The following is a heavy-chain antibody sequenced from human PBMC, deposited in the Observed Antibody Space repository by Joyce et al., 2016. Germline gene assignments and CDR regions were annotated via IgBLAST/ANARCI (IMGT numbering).Heavy chain of an antibody. CDR3: AKDIRKTMLVDFYFGMDV. CDR1: GFTFDDHA. V-gene: IGHV3-9*01. CDR2: ISWNSGNI. J-gene: IGHJ6*02. D-gene: IGHD3-10*02. Sequence: EVQLVESGGGLVQPGRSLRLSCAASGFTFDDHAMHWVRQAQGKGREWVSSISWNSGNIGYAESVKGRFTISRDNAKNSLYLEMHSLRPEDTGLYYCAKDIRKTMLVDFYFGMDVWGQGTTVTVSS.